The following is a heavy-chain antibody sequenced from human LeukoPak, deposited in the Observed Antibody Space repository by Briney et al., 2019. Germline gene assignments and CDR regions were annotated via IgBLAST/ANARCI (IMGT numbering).Heavy chain of an antibody. CDR2: ISDSGST. CDR1: GGSISSYY. Sequence: SETLSLTCTVSGGSISSYYWSWIRQPPGKGLEWIGYISDSGSTSHNPSLKSRVTISVDSSKNQFSLKLTSVTAADTAVYYCARDQGTWWFDPWGQGTLVTVSS. J-gene: IGHJ5*02. V-gene: IGHV4-59*01. D-gene: IGHD3-10*01. CDR3: ARDQGTWWFDP.